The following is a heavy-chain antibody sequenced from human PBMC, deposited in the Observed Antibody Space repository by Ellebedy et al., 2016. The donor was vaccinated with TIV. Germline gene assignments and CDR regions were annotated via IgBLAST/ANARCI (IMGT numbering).Heavy chain of an antibody. CDR2: INYDGTTT. J-gene: IGHJ5*01. CDR3: ARANGVLYPGHSSRWYDS. D-gene: IGHD4-11*01. CDR1: ESEFTFVNYK. Sequence: GGSLRLSXEASESEFTFVNYKMDWVRQAPGKGLVWVSHINYDGTTTTYADSVKGRFTVSRDNAKNTVYLEMSNLRAEDTGMYYCARANGVLYPGHSSRWYDSWGQGTQVTVSS. V-gene: IGHV3-74*01.